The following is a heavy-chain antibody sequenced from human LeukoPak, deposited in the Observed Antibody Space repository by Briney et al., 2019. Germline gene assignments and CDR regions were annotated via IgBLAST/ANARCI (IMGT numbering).Heavy chain of an antibody. Sequence: SGTLSLTCTVSGGSVSSGSNYWSWIRQPPGKGLEWIGYFYYSGSTNYNPSLKSRVTISVDTSKNQFSLKLSSVTAADTAVYYCAREPYCSGGSCYSAPFDYWGQGTLVTVSS. CDR3: AREPYCSGGSCYSAPFDY. J-gene: IGHJ4*02. CDR1: GGSVSSGSNY. CDR2: FYYSGST. D-gene: IGHD2-15*01. V-gene: IGHV4-61*01.